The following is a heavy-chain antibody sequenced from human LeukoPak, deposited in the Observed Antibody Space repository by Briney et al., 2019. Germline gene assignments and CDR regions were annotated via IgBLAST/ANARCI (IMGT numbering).Heavy chain of an antibody. D-gene: IGHD2-8*02. CDR2: IGTNGIST. J-gene: IGHJ4*02. V-gene: IGHV3-64D*09. CDR3: VKGQEVVYAPTFDY. Sequence: GGSLRLSCSASGFTFNSYAIHWVRQAPGKGLEYVSSIGTNGISTYYADSVTGRFTISRDSSKNSLYLQMSSLRAEDTAVYYCVKGQEVVYAPTFDYRGQGTLVTVSS. CDR1: GFTFNSYA.